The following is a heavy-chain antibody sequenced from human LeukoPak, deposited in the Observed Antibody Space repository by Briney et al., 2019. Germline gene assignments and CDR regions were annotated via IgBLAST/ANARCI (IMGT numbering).Heavy chain of an antibody. Sequence: GGSLRLSCAASGFTFSSYSMNWVRQAPGKGLEWVSSISSSSYIYYADSVKGRFTISRDNAKNSLYLQMNSLRAEDTAVYYCARGLIAARGWFGPWGQGTLVTVSS. CDR1: GFTFSSYS. V-gene: IGHV3-21*01. CDR3: ARGLIAARGWFGP. CDR2: ISSSSYI. J-gene: IGHJ5*02. D-gene: IGHD6-13*01.